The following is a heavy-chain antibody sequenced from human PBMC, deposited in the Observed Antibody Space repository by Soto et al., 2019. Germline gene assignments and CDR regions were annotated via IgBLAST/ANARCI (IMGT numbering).Heavy chain of an antibody. D-gene: IGHD3-10*01. CDR2: IKQDGSEK. CDR3: ARDAPGPYGSGTFYYGMDV. J-gene: IGHJ6*02. V-gene: IGHV3-7*01. Sequence: EVQLVESGGGLVQPGGSLRLSCAASGFTFSSYWMSWVRQAPGKGLEWVANIKQDGSEKYYVDSVKGRFTISRDNAKNSLYLQMNSLRAEDTAVYYCARDAPGPYGSGTFYYGMDVWGQGTTVTVSS. CDR1: GFTFSSYW.